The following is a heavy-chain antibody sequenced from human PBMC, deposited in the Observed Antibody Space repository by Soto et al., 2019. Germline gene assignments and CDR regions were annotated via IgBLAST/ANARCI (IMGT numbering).Heavy chain of an antibody. D-gene: IGHD2-2*01. V-gene: IGHV4-39*01. CDR2: IYYSGST. CDR3: ARLSVIPAANAGWFDP. CDR1: GGSISSSSYY. Sequence: KPSETLSLTCTVSGGSISSSSYYWGWIRQPPGKGLEWIGSIYYSGSTYYNPSLKSRVTISVDTSKNQFSLKLSSVTAADTAVYYCARLSVIPAANAGWFDPWGQGTLVTVSS. J-gene: IGHJ5*02.